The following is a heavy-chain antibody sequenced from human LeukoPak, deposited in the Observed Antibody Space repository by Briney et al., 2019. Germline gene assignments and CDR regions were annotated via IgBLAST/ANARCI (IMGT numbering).Heavy chain of an antibody. J-gene: IGHJ6*03. D-gene: IGHD4-23*01. Sequence: PGGSLRLSCAAPGFTFSSYWMSWVRQAPGKGLEWVANIKQDGSEKYYVDSVKGRFTISRDNAKNSLYLQMNSLRAEDTAVYYCARDLTVVTYYYYYYMDVWGKGTTVTVSS. CDR3: ARDLTVVTYYYYYYMDV. V-gene: IGHV3-7*01. CDR2: IKQDGSEK. CDR1: GFTFSSYW.